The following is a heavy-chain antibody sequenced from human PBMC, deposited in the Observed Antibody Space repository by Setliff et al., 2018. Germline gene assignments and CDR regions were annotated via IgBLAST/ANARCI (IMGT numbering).Heavy chain of an antibody. Sequence: ASVKVSCKASGYTFTSYGISWVRQAPGQGLEWMGWISGHNGDTKLAQNFQGRVTMTTDTSTRTAYMEVTSLRSDDTAVYYCATEKFPGDWGDYWGQGTLVTVSS. D-gene: IGHD2-21*01. CDR3: ATEKFPGDWGDY. J-gene: IGHJ4*02. CDR1: GYTFTSYG. V-gene: IGHV1-18*01. CDR2: ISGHNGDT.